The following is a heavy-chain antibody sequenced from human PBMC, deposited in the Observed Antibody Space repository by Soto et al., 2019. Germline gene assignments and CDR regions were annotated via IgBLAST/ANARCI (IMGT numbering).Heavy chain of an antibody. CDR3: AHRRIGVSQWNYGDFDY. CDR2: IYWDDDK. D-gene: IGHD3-3*01. CDR1: GFSLSTSGVG. J-gene: IGHJ4*02. Sequence: QITLKESGPTLVKPTQTLTLTCTFSGFSLSTSGVGVGWIRQPPGKALEGLVIIYWDDDKRYSPSLRSRLTISKDTSKNQVVLIMINVDPEDTATYFCAHRRIGVSQWNYGDFDYWGQGILSPSPQ. V-gene: IGHV2-5*02.